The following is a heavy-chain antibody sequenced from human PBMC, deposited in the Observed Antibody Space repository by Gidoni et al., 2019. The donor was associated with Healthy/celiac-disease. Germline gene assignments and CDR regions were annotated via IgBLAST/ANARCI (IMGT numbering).Heavy chain of an antibody. Sequence: QVQLVQSGAEVKKPGSSVQVSCKASGGTFSSYAISWVRQAPGQGLEWMGRIIPILGIANYAQKFQGRVTITADKSTSTAYMELSSLRSEDTAVYYCARDGPGGYDYWGQGTLVTVSS. CDR2: IIPILGIA. D-gene: IGHD5-12*01. J-gene: IGHJ4*02. V-gene: IGHV1-69*04. CDR1: GGTFSSYA. CDR3: ARDGPGGYDY.